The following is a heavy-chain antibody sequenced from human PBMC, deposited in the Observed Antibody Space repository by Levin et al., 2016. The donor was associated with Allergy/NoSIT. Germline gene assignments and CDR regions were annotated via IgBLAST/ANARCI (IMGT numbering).Heavy chain of an antibody. CDR2: IKQDGSEK. CDR3: ARDLEYIVVVPAPFDY. J-gene: IGHJ4*02. Sequence: WIRQPPGKGLEWVANIKQDGSEKYYVDSVKGRFTISRDNAKNSLYLQMNSLRAEDTAVYYCARDLEYIVVVPAPFDYWGQGTLVTVSS. D-gene: IGHD2-2*01. V-gene: IGHV3-7*01.